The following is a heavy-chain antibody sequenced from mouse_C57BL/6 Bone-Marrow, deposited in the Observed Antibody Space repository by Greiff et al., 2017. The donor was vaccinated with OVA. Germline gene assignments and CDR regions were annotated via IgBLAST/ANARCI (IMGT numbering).Heavy chain of an antibody. J-gene: IGHJ4*01. CDR3: AREGDYYGSYAMDY. D-gene: IGHD1-1*01. V-gene: IGHV1-31*01. Sequence: EVKLMESGPELVKPGASVKISCKASGYSFTGYYMHWVKQSHGNILDWIGYIYPYNGVSSYNQKFKGKATLTVDKSSSTAYMELRSLTSEDSAVYYCAREGDYYGSYAMDYWGQGTSVTVSS. CDR2: IYPYNGVS. CDR1: GYSFTGYY.